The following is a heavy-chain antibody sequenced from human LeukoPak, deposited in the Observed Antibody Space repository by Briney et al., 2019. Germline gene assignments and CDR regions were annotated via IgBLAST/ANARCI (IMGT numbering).Heavy chain of an antibody. J-gene: IGHJ4*02. CDR1: GFTVSCNY. D-gene: IGHD4-17*01. V-gene: IGHV3-74*01. CDR3: AKADGDKPFDY. Sequence: GGSLRLSCAASGFTVSCNYMGWVRHAPGKGLVWVSRINSDGSSTNYADSVKGRFTISRDNAKNTLYLQMNSLRAEDTAVYYCAKADGDKPFDYWGQGTLVTVSS. CDR2: INSDGSST.